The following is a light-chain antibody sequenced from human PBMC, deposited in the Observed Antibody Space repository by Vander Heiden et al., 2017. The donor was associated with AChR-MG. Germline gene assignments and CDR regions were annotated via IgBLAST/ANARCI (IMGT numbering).Light chain of an antibody. CDR1: QSVSSD. J-gene: IGKJ4*01. CDR3: QQRSNWPPGVT. CDR2: DTS. Sequence: VFTQSPASLSLSPRERATSTCRDSQSVSSDLAWSQQEPDEAPRLLIYDTSDRATGIPARFSSGGSRTDFTLTISSLGREDFAVYFCQQRSNWPPGVTFGGGTKVEIK. V-gene: IGKV3-11*01.